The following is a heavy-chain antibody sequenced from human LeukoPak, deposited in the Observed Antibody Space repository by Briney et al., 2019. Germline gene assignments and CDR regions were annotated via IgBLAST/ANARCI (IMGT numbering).Heavy chain of an antibody. CDR2: IWSDGSNK. CDR3: ARDNDSSGYYQVFDY. Sequence: GGSLRLSCAASGFTFSSCGIHWVRQAPGRGLEWVAVIWSDGSNKYYADSVKGRFTISRDNSRNTVYLQMNSLRAEDTAVYYCARDNDSSGYYQVFDYWGQGTLVTVSS. D-gene: IGHD3-22*01. V-gene: IGHV3-33*08. CDR1: GFTFSSCG. J-gene: IGHJ4*02.